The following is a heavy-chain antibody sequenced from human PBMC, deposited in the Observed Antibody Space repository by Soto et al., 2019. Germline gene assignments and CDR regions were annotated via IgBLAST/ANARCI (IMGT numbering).Heavy chain of an antibody. V-gene: IGHV4-59*01. Sequence: QVQLQESGPGLVKPSETLSLTCTVSGGSLSNYYWSWIRQPPGKGLEWIGYIYYSGTTSYNPSLKSRVTMSLDTSKNQFSLKVRSVTAADTAVYYCASLVAVAGTSDWFDPWGQGTLVTVSS. D-gene: IGHD6-19*01. CDR3: ASLVAVAGTSDWFDP. J-gene: IGHJ5*02. CDR1: GGSLSNYY. CDR2: IYYSGTT.